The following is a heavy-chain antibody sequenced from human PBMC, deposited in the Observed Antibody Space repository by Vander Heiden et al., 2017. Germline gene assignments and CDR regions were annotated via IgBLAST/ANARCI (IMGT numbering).Heavy chain of an antibody. CDR1: GFTVSSHY. CDR2: IYSGGTT. D-gene: IGHD4-17*01. CDR3: ARKGHGDYAPLDY. J-gene: IGHJ4*02. Sequence: EVQLVETGGGLIQPGGSLRLSCAVSGFTVSSHYMSWVRQAPGKGLEWVSIIYSGGTTYYADSVKGRFTISRDNSKNTVYLQMSSLRAEDTAVYYCARKGHGDYAPLDYWGKGTLVTVSS. V-gene: IGHV3-53*02.